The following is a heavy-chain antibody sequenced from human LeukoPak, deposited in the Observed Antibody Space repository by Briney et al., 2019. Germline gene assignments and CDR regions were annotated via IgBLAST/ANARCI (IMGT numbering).Heavy chain of an antibody. CDR2: ISAYNGNT. CDR1: GYTFTSYG. D-gene: IGHD6-13*01. J-gene: IGHJ6*03. CDR3: ARAVRYSSSWTLPGPNYYYMDV. Sequence: ASVNVSCKASGYTFTSYGISWVRQAPGQGLEWMGWISAYNGNTNYAQKLKGRVTMTTDTSTSTAYMELRSLRSDDTAVYYCARAVRYSSSWTLPGPNYYYMDVWGKGTTVTVSS. V-gene: IGHV1-18*01.